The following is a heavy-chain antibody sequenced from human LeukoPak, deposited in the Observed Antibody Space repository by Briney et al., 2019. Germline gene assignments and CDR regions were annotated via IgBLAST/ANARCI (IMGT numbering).Heavy chain of an antibody. CDR2: INPSGGST. CDR1: GYTFTSYY. V-gene: IGHV1-46*01. J-gene: IGHJ4*02. D-gene: IGHD3-22*01. CDR3: ARATTPTYYYDSSGYYYFDY. Sequence: ASVKVSCKASGYTFTSYYMHWVRQAPGQGLEWMGIINPSGGSTSYAQKFQGRVTMTRDTSTSTVYMELSSLRSEDTAVYYCARATTPTYYYDSSGYYYFDYWGQGTLVTVSS.